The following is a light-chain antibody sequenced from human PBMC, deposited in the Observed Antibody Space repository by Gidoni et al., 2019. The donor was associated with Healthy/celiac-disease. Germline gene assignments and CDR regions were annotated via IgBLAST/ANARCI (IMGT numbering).Light chain of an antibody. V-gene: IGKV1-13*02. CDR2: DAS. J-gene: IGKJ4*01. CDR1: QGISSA. Sequence: AIQLTQSPSSLSASVGDSVTIPCRASQGISSALAWYQQKPGKAPKLLIYDASSLESGVPSRFSGRGSGTDFTLTISSLQPADFATYYCQQFNSYPLTFGGGTKVEIK. CDR3: QQFNSYPLT.